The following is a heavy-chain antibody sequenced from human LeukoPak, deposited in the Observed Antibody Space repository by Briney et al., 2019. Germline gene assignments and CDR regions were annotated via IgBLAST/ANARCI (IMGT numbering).Heavy chain of an antibody. D-gene: IGHD6-13*01. CDR2: IYYSGST. CDR1: GGSISTSSYY. Sequence: PSETLSLTCTVPGGSISTSSYYWGWIRQPPGKGLEWIGSIYYSGSTYYNPSLKSRFTISVDTSKNQFSLKLSSVTAADTAVFYCARHRGIAAAATGYNWFDPWGQGTLVTVSS. CDR3: ARHRGIAAAATGYNWFDP. J-gene: IGHJ5*02. V-gene: IGHV4-39*01.